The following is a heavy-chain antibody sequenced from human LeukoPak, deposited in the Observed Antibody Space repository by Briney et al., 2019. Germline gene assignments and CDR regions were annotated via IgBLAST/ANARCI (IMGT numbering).Heavy chain of an antibody. Sequence: SETLSLTCTVSGGSISSGDYYWGWIRQPPEKGLEWIGTIYYSGSPYYNPSLKSRVTISVDTSKNQFSLKLSSVTAADTAVYYCARPGGRSGLAEYFQHWGQGTLVTVSS. J-gene: IGHJ1*01. CDR3: ARPGGRSGLAEYFQH. CDR1: GGSISSGDYY. V-gene: IGHV4-39*01. CDR2: IYYSGSP. D-gene: IGHD6-19*01.